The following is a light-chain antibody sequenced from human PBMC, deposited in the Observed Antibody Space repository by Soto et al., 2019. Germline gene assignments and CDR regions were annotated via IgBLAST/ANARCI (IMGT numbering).Light chain of an antibody. Sequence: IVLTQSPATLSVSPGERVTLSCRASQSVDINLAWYQQKPGQAPRLLIYGASTRATDMPGRFSGRGAGAEFTLTISSLQSEDFAVYYCQQYNYSPMTFGQGTKVDIK. CDR2: GAS. J-gene: IGKJ1*01. V-gene: IGKV3-15*01. CDR3: QQYNYSPMT. CDR1: QSVDIN.